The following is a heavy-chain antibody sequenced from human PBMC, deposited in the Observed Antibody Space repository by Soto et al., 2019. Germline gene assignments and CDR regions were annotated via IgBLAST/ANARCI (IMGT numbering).Heavy chain of an antibody. CDR3: TRGSPTGGNWFDP. J-gene: IGHJ5*02. CDR2: INGDGSST. V-gene: IGHV3-74*01. CDR1: GFSFNNYW. Sequence: EVPLVESGGGLVQPGGSLRLSCAASGFSFNNYWMNWVRQAPGKGLLWVSRINGDGSSTSYADSVKGRFTISRDNAKNTLYLQMNSLRADDTAVYYCTRGSPTGGNWFDPWGQGTLVTVSS. D-gene: IGHD3-10*01.